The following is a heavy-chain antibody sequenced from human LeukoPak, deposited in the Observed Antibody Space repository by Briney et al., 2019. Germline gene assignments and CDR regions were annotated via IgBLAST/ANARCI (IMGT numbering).Heavy chain of an antibody. CDR2: MNPKNGGT. CDR1: GYTFTGNY. V-gene: IGHV1-2*02. J-gene: IGHJ4*02. CDR3: TRALAF. Sequence: AASEKVSCKASGYTFTGNYIHWLRQAPGQGLEWIGWMNPKNGGTNYALKFQGRVTMTGDTSINTAYLNLSGLKSDDSALYYCTRALAFWGQGTLVTVSS.